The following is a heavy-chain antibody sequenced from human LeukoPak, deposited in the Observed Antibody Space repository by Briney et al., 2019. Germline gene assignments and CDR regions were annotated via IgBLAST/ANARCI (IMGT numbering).Heavy chain of an antibody. CDR2: FDPEDGET. V-gene: IGHV1-24*01. D-gene: IGHD6-13*01. CDR3: GTADRIAAAVNFEY. CDR1: GYSLTELS. J-gene: IGHJ4*01. Sequence: ASVKVSCKVSGYSLTELSMHWVRQAPGKGLEWMGGFDPEDGETIYAQGFQGRVTMTEDTSTDTAYMESSSLRSEDTAVYYCGTADRIAAAVNFEYWGQGTLVTVSS.